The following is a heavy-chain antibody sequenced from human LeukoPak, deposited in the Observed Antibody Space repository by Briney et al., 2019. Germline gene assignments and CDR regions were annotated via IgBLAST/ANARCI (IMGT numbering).Heavy chain of an antibody. CDR3: ARGVRYFAPDY. CDR1: GFTFEDYA. CDR2: IKQDGREK. V-gene: IGHV3-7*03. D-gene: IGHD3-9*01. J-gene: IGHJ4*02. Sequence: GRSLRLSCTASGFTFEDYAMSWVRQAPGKGLEWVANIKQDGREKYYVDSVKGRFTISRDNAKNSLYLQMNSLRAEDTAVYYCARGVRYFAPDYWGQGTLVTVSS.